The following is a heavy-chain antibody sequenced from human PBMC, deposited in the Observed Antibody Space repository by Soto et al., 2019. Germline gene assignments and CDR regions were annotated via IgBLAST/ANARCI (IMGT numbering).Heavy chain of an antibody. J-gene: IGHJ6*02. Sequence: QVQLVQSGAEVKKPGASVKVSCKASGYTFTSYGISWVRQAPGQGLEWMGWISAYNGNTNYAQKLQGRVTMTTDTSTSTAYMELRRLRSDDTAVYYCVRSVNNWNALDYYYYYGMDVWGQGTTVTVSS. D-gene: IGHD1-20*01. V-gene: IGHV1-18*04. CDR2: ISAYNGNT. CDR3: VRSVNNWNALDYYYYYGMDV. CDR1: GYTFTSYG.